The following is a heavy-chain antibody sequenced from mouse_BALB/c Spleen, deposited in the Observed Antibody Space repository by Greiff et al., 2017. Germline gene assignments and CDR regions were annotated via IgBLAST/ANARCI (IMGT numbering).Heavy chain of an antibody. J-gene: IGHJ4*01. Sequence: VMLVESGPGLVAPSQSLSITCTVSGFSLTSYGVHWVRQPPGKGLEWLGVIWAGGSTNYNSALMSRLSISKDNSKSQVFLKMNSLQTDDTAMYYCARDDYGSSYAMDYWGQGTSVTVSS. V-gene: IGHV2-9*02. D-gene: IGHD1-1*01. CDR3: ARDDYGSSYAMDY. CDR2: IWAGGST. CDR1: GFSLTSYG.